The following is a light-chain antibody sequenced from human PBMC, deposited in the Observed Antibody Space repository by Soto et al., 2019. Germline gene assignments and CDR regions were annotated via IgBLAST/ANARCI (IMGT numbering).Light chain of an antibody. CDR3: QQYGNSPPFT. CDR1: QSVSSSR. CDR2: GTS. V-gene: IGKV3-20*01. Sequence: DIVLTQSPATLSLSPGERATLSCGASQSVSSSRLAWYQKRPGQAPRLLIYGTSSRAAGIPDRFSGSGSGTDLTLTISRLDTEDFAVYYCQQYGNSPPFTFGQGTKVDIK. J-gene: IGKJ1*01.